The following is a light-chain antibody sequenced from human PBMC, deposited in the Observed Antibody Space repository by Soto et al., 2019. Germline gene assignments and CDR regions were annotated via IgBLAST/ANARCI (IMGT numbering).Light chain of an antibody. CDR3: QHYANWPRT. CDR1: QTVSTN. Sequence: EIVMTQSPDTLSVSPGDRATLSCRASQTVSTNLAWYQQKPGQAPRLLIYGASTRAAGVPDRFSGSGSRTEFTLTISSLQSEDFAIYYCQHYANWPRTFGLGTKV. V-gene: IGKV3-15*01. J-gene: IGKJ1*01. CDR2: GAS.